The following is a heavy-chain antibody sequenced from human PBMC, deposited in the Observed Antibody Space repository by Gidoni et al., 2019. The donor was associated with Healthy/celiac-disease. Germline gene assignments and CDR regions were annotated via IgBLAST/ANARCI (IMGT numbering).Heavy chain of an antibody. CDR2: IYYSGST. V-gene: IGHV4-39*01. CDR3: ARHPLVGATKYYFDY. CDR1: GGSISSSSDY. Sequence: QLQLQESGPGLVKPSETLSLTCTVSGGSISSSSDYWGWIRQPPGKGLEWIGSIYYSGSTYYNPSLKSRVTISVDTSKNQFSLKLSSVTAADTAVYYCARHPLVGATKYYFDYWGQGTLVTVSS. D-gene: IGHD1-26*01. J-gene: IGHJ4*02.